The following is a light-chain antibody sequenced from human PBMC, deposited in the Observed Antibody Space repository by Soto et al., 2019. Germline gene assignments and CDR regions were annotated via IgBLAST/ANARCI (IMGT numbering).Light chain of an antibody. V-gene: IGLV2-14*01. CDR1: SSDVGGYNY. J-gene: IGLJ2*01. CDR3: SSFTSTNTVL. Sequence: QSALTQPGSVSGSPGQSITISCTGTSSDVGGYNYVSWYQQHPGKAPKLMIYNVSNRPSGVSNRFSGSKSGNTASLTISGLQAEDEAHYYCSSFTSTNTVLFGGGTKLTVL. CDR2: NVS.